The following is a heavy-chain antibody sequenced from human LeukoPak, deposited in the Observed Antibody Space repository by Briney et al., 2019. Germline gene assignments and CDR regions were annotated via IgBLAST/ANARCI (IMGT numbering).Heavy chain of an antibody. D-gene: IGHD1-26*01. CDR1: GFTFSSYA. CDR2: ISYDGSNK. CDR3: VKEVGATLDY. Sequence: GSLRLSCAASGFTFSSYAMHWVRQAPGKGLEWVAVISYDGSNKYYADSVKGRFTISRDNSKNTLYLQMNSLRAEDTAVYYCVKEVGATLDYWGQGTLVTVSS. V-gene: IGHV3-30-3*01. J-gene: IGHJ4*02.